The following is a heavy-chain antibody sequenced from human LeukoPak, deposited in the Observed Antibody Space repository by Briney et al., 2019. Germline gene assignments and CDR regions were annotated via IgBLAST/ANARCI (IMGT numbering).Heavy chain of an antibody. V-gene: IGHV4-39*07. D-gene: IGHD3-10*01. CDR1: GGSISSSNYY. CDR3: AREMRSPRGGFDY. CDR2: MYYSGST. Sequence: SEALSLTCTVSGGSISSSNYYWGWIRQPPGKGLEWIGSMYYSGSTYYNPSLKSRVTISVDTSKSQFSLKVSSVTAADTAVYYCAREMRSPRGGFDYWDQGTLVTVSS. J-gene: IGHJ4*02.